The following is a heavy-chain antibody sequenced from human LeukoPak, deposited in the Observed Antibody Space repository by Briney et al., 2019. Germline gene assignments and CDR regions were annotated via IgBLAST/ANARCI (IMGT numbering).Heavy chain of an antibody. CDR1: GGSFSGYY. J-gene: IGHJ5*02. V-gene: IGHV4-59*01. Sequence: SETLSLTCAVYGGSFSGYYWSWIRQPPGKGLEWIAYIYYTGSTTYNPSLKSRVTIPVDTSKNQFSLNLSSLTAADTAVYYCATIAVAGDWFDPWGQGTLATVSS. CDR2: IYYTGST. CDR3: ATIAVAGDWFDP. D-gene: IGHD6-19*01.